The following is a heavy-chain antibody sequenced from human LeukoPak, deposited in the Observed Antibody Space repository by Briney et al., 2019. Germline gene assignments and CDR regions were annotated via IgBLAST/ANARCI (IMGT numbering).Heavy chain of an antibody. V-gene: IGHV3-48*03. J-gene: IGHJ3*02. CDR1: GFSLTTYE. D-gene: IGHD1-26*01. CDR3: ARDRRVGATWSVGAFDI. Sequence: GGSLRLSCAASGFSLTTYEMNWVRQAPGEGLEWVSYISSSGDSIYYADSVKGRFTISRDNAKNSLSLQMDSLRAEDTAIYYCARDRRVGATWSVGAFDIWGQGTTVTVSS. CDR2: ISSSGDSI.